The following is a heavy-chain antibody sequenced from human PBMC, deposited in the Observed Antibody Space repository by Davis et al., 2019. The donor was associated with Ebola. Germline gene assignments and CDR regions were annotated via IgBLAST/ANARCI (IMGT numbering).Heavy chain of an antibody. CDR2: ISAYNGNT. J-gene: IGHJ6*02. CDR3: ARDPYPLRGPYYYYGMDV. D-gene: IGHD4-17*01. Sequence: ASVKVSCKASGYTFTSYGISWVRQAPGQGLEWMGWISAYNGNTNYAQKLQGRVTMTTDTSTSTAYMELRSLRSDDTAVYYCARDPYPLRGPYYYYGMDVWGQGTTVTVSS. V-gene: IGHV1-18*01. CDR1: GYTFTSYG.